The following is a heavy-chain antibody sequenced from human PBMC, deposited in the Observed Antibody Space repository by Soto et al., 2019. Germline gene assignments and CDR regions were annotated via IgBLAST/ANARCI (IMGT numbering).Heavy chain of an antibody. J-gene: IGHJ5*02. D-gene: IGHD3-22*01. Sequence: QVQLQESGPGLVKPSETLSLTCTVSGGSISSSNYYWGWLRQPPGKGLECIGNIYHSGGTYYNPSLKGRVSISVDTSKNQSSLKLTSVTAADTAVYYCPRRGYYDTIGPRDGLEAFFYGPWGQGALVTVSS. CDR1: GGSISSSNYY. V-gene: IGHV4-39*01. CDR2: IYHSGGT. CDR3: PRRGYYDTIGPRDGLEAFFYGP.